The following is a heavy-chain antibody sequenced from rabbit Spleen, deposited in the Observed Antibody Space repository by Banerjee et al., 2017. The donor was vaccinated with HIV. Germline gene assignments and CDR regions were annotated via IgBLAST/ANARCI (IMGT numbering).Heavy chain of an antibody. V-gene: IGHV1S45*01. CDR1: GFSFSSSDY. J-gene: IGHJ6*01. CDR2: IAGSSSGFT. Sequence: QEQLVESGGDLVKPGASLTLTCTASGFSFSSSDYMCWVRQAPGKGLEWISCIAGSSSGFTYSATWAKGRFTISKTSSTMVTLQMTSLTAADTATYFCARDSGTSFSTYGMDLWGPGTLVTVS. D-gene: IGHD8-1*01. CDR3: ARDSGTSFSTYGMDL.